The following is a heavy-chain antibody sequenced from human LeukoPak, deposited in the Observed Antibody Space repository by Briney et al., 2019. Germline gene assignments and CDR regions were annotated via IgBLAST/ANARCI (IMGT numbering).Heavy chain of an antibody. CDR3: ARWGAGTRILEI. CDR1: GGSISSSSYY. CDR2: IYYSGST. J-gene: IGHJ3*02. Sequence: SETLSLTCTVSGGSISSSSYYWGWIRQPPGKGLEWIGSIYYSGSTYYNPSLKSRVTISVDTSKNQFSLKLSSVTAADTAVYYCARWGAGTRILEIWGQGTMVTVSS. V-gene: IGHV4-39*01. D-gene: IGHD2-15*01.